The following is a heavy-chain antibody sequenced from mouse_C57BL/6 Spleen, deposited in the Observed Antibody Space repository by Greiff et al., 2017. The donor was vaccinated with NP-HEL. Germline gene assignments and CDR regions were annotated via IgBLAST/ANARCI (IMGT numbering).Heavy chain of an antibody. Sequence: QIHVKQSGAELVKPGASVKISCKASGYAFSSYWMNWVKQRPGKGLEWIGQIYPGDGDTNYNGKFKGKATLTADKSSSTAYMQLSSLNSEVSAVYFCARRDLLGYYYGSSHYAMDYWGQGTSVTVSS. CDR3: ARRDLLGYYYGSSHYAMDY. D-gene: IGHD1-1*01. V-gene: IGHV1-80*01. CDR1: GYAFSSYW. CDR2: IYPGDGDT. J-gene: IGHJ4*01.